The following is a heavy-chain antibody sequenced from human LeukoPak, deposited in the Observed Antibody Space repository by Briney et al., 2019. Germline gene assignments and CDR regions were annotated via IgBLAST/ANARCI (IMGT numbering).Heavy chain of an antibody. CDR2: IFYSGGT. V-gene: IGHV4-59*08. Sequence: SETLSLTCTVSGGSMSGHWWSWIRQSPGKGLEWIGDIFYSGGTNNNSPLKSRLTMSLDTSKNQFSLKLSSVTAADTAVYYCARHDAGIAARPFDNWGQGTLVTVSS. CDR1: GGSMSGHW. D-gene: IGHD6-6*01. CDR3: ARHDAGIAARPFDN. J-gene: IGHJ4*02.